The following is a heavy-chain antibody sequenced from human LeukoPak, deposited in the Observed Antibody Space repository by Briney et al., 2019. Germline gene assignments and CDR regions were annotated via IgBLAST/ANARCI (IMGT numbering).Heavy chain of an antibody. V-gene: IGHV3-23*01. CDR3: AKDPTMIVVVIPDY. CDR2: ISCSGGST. D-gene: IGHD3-22*01. CDR1: GFAFSSYA. J-gene: IGHJ4*02. Sequence: GSLSLSCAASGFAFSSYAMSWVRPAPGKGLAWGSAISCSGGSTYYADSVKGRFTISRHNSKNTLYLQMNSLRAEDTAVYYCAKDPTMIVVVIPDYWGQGTLVTVSS.